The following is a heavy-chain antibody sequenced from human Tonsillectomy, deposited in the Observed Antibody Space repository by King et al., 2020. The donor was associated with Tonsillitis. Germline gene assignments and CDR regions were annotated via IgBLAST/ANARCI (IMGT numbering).Heavy chain of an antibody. J-gene: IGHJ4*02. V-gene: IGHV3-23*04. Sequence: EVQLVESGGALVQPGGSLRLSCVVSGLTFSNYAMNWVRQAPGKGLEWVSSISSGYGTTYYADSAKGRFTISRDNSKSTLYLQMNSLRAEDTAVYYCAIGNLGDDFWSGHPSMRLDYWGQGTLVTVSS. D-gene: IGHD3-3*01. CDR3: AIGNLGDDFWSGHPSMRLDY. CDR2: ISSGYGTT. CDR1: GLTFSNYA.